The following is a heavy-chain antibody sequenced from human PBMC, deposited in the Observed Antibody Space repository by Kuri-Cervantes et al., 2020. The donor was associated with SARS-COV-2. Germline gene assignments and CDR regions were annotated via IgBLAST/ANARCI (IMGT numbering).Heavy chain of an antibody. CDR2: ISSSSSTI. CDR1: GFTFSSYS. Sequence: GESLKISCAASGFTFSSYSMNRVRQAPGKGLEWVSYISSSSSTIYYADSVKGRFTISRDNAKNSLYLQMNSLRAEDTAVYYCARDLSSGLWAFDYWGQGTLVTVSS. V-gene: IGHV3-48*01. D-gene: IGHD5-18*01. CDR3: ARDLSSGLWAFDY. J-gene: IGHJ4*02.